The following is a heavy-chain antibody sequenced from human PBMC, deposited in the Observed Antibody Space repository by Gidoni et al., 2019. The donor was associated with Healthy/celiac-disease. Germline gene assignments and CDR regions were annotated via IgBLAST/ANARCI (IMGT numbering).Heavy chain of an antibody. CDR2: ISRSGSTI. D-gene: IGHD3-10*01. Sequence: EVQLVESGGGLVQPGGSLRLSSDASGFPFSSYEMNWVRQAPGKGLEWVSYISRSGSTIYYADSVKGRFTISRDNAKNSLYLQMNSLRAEDTAVYYCARVLSITMVRGVIDYWGQGTLVTVSS. V-gene: IGHV3-48*03. CDR1: GFPFSSYE. J-gene: IGHJ4*02. CDR3: ARVLSITMVRGVIDY.